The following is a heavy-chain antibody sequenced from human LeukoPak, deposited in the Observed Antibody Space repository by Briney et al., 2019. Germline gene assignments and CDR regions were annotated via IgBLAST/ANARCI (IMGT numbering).Heavy chain of an antibody. Sequence: KPGGSLRLSCAASGFTFSSYSMNWVRQAPGKGLEWVSSISSSSSYIYYADSVKGRFTISRDNAKNSLYLQMNSLRAEDTAVYYCARDYYDYVWGSYRLFGYWGQGTLVTVSS. V-gene: IGHV3-21*01. CDR2: ISSSSSYI. CDR3: ARDYYDYVWGSYRLFGY. CDR1: GFTFSSYS. D-gene: IGHD3-16*02. J-gene: IGHJ4*02.